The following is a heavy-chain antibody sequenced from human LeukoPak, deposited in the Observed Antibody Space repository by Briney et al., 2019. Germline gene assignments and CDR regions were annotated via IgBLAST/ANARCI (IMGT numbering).Heavy chain of an antibody. CDR2: ISSSSSYI. J-gene: IGHJ4*02. CDR1: GFTFSSYS. CDR3: ARVGVATIGGLDY. D-gene: IGHD5-12*01. Sequence: GGSLRLSCAASGFTFSSYSMNWVRQAPGKGLEWVSSISSSSSYIYYADSVKGRFTISRGNAKNSLYLQMNSLRAEDTAVYYRARVGVATIGGLDYWGQGTLVTVSS. V-gene: IGHV3-21*01.